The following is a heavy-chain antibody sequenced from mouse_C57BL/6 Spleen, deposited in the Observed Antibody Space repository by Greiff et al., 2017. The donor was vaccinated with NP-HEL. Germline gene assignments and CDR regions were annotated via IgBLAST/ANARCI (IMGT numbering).Heavy chain of an antibody. Sequence: VQLQQPGAELVRPGSSVKLSCKASGYTFTSYWMDWVKQRPGQGLEWIGNIYPSDSETHYNQKFKDKATLTVDKSSSTAYMQLSSLTSEDSAVYYCARRWLPPGAMDYWGQGTSVTVSS. CDR1: GYTFTSYW. CDR3: ARRWLPPGAMDY. D-gene: IGHD2-3*01. V-gene: IGHV1-61*01. J-gene: IGHJ4*01. CDR2: IYPSDSET.